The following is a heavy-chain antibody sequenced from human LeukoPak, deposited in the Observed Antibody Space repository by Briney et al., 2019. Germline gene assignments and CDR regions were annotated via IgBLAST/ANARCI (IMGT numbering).Heavy chain of an antibody. CDR2: INWNGGST. CDR1: GFTFDDYG. J-gene: IGHJ4*02. Sequence: GGSLRLSRAASGFTFDDYGMSWVRQAPGKGLEWVSGINWNGGSTGYADSVKGRFTISRDNAKNSLYLQMNSLRAEDTALYYCARDFTSDYFDYWGQGTLVTVSS. V-gene: IGHV3-20*04. CDR3: ARDFTSDYFDY.